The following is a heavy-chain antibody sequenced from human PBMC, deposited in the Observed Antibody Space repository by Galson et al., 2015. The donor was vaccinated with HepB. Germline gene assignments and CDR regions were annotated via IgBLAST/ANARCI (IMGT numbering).Heavy chain of an antibody. CDR1: GYSFTSYW. D-gene: IGHD2-2*01. CDR3: ARRFSDCSSTSCYQLGLGAFDI. J-gene: IGHJ3*02. Sequence: QSGAEVKKPGESLKISCKGSGYSFTSYWIGWVRQMPGKGLEWMGIIYPGDSDTRYSPSFQGQVTISADKSISTAYLQWSSLKASDTAMYYCARRFSDCSSTSCYQLGLGAFDIWGQGTMVTVSS. V-gene: IGHV5-51*01. CDR2: IYPGDSDT.